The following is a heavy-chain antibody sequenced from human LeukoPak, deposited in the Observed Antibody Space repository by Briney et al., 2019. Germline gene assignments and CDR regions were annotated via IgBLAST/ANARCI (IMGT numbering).Heavy chain of an antibody. V-gene: IGHV1-69*06. CDR3: ARPTGYSYGYNGMDV. Sequence: VKVSCKASGGTFSSYAISWVRQAPGQGLEWMGGIIPIFGTANYAQKFQGRVTITADKSTSTAYMELSSLRSEDTAVYYCARPTGYSYGYNGMDVWAKGPRSPSPQ. D-gene: IGHD5-18*01. CDR1: GGTFSSYA. J-gene: IGHJ6*04. CDR2: IIPIFGTA.